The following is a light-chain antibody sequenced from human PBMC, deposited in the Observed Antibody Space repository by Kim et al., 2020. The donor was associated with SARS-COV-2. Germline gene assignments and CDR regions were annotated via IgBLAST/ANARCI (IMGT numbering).Light chain of an antibody. CDR3: QKYDSVPWT. V-gene: IGKV1-27*01. J-gene: IGKJ1*01. CDR1: QGISNY. CDR2: DAS. Sequence: ASVGDRVTVTCRASQGISNYLAWYQQKPGRVPKLLIYDASTLQSGVPPRFSGSGSGTKFTLIISSLQPEDVAAYYCQKYDSVPWTFGQGTKVDIK.